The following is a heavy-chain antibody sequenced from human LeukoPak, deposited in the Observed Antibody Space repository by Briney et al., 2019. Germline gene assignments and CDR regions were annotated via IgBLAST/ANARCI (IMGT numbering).Heavy chain of an antibody. CDR3: AKRGPSAYYYDSSGYPT. J-gene: IGHJ5*02. Sequence: GGSLRLSCAASGFTFSSYAMSWVRQAPGKGLEWVSAISGSGGSTYYADSVKGRFTISRDNSKNTLYLQMNSLRAEDTAVYYCAKRGPSAYYYDSSGYPTWGQGTLVTVSS. CDR2: ISGSGGST. V-gene: IGHV3-23*01. CDR1: GFTFSSYA. D-gene: IGHD3-22*01.